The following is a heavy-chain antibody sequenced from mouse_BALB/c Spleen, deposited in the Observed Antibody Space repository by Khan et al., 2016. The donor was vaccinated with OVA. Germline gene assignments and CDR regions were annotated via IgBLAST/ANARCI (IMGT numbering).Heavy chain of an antibody. J-gene: IGHJ3*01. D-gene: IGHD2-1*01. V-gene: IGHV5-6*01. CDR2: TTSGGSYT. Sequence: EVELVESGGDLVKPGGSLKLSCAASGFTFSSYGMSWVRQTPDKRLEWVATTTSGGSYTYYPDSVKGRFTISRDNAKTTLYLQMTSRKSEDTAMYYCARLGNSWGQGTLVTVAA. CDR3: ARLGNS. CDR1: GFTFSSYG.